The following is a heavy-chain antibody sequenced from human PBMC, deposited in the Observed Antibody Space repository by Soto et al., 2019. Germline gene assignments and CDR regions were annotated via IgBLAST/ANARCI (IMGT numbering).Heavy chain of an antibody. J-gene: IGHJ4*02. CDR3: ARGGHIAVVTDSFDS. CDR2: ISYDGSNK. V-gene: IGHV3-30-3*01. CDR1: GFNFSSYA. D-gene: IGHD2-21*02. Sequence: GGSQRLSCAASGFNFSSYARHWVRQATGKGLEWVAVISYDGSNKYYADSVKGRFTISRDNSKNTLYLQMNSLRAEDTAVYYCARGGHIAVVTDSFDSWGQGTLVTVSS.